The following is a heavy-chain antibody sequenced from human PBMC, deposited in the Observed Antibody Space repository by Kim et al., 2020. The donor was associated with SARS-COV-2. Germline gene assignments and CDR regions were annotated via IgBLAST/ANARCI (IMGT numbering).Heavy chain of an antibody. CDR3: ATDSQYSWNPNLFDY. Sequence: DSVKGRFPISRYNAKKALYLQMNSLRAEDTALYYCATDSQYSWNPNLFDYWGQGTLVTVSS. D-gene: IGHD1-20*01. J-gene: IGHJ4*02. V-gene: IGHV3-9*01.